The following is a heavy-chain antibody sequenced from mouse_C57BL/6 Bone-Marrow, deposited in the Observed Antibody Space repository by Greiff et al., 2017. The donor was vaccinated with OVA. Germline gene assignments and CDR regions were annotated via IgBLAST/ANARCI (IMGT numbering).Heavy chain of an antibody. Sequence: VQLQQSGPVLVKPGASVKMSCKASGYTFTDYYMNWVKQSHGKSLEWIGVINPYNGGTSYNQKFKGKATLTVDKSSSTAYMELNSLTSEDSAVYYCARGDWDVGFAYWGQGTLVTVSA. J-gene: IGHJ3*01. CDR3: ARGDWDVGFAY. CDR1: GYTFTDYY. CDR2: INPYNGGT. D-gene: IGHD4-1*01. V-gene: IGHV1-19*01.